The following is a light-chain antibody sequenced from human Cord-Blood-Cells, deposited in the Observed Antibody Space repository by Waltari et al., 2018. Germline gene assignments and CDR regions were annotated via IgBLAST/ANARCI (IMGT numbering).Light chain of an antibody. CDR3: CSYAGSSTVV. J-gene: IGLJ2*01. CDR2: EGS. V-gene: IGLV2-23*01. Sequence: QSALTQPASVSGSPGQSITISCTGTSRDVGSYNLVPWYHQHPGKAPKPRIYEGSKRPSGVSNRFSGSKSGNTASLTISGLQAEDEADYYCCSYAGSSTVVFGGGTKLTVL. CDR1: SRDVGSYNL.